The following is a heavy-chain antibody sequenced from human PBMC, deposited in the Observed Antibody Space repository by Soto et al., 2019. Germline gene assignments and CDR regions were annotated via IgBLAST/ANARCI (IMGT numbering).Heavy chain of an antibody. J-gene: IGHJ4*02. CDR1: GFTFSSYS. CDR2: ISSSSTI. CDR3: ARDSSTVVKGPGVCEY. Sequence: GGSLRLSCAASGFTFSSYSMNWVRQAPGKGLEWVSYISSSSTIYYADSVKGRFTISRDNAKSSLYLQMNSLRAEDTAVYYCARDSSTVVKGPGVCEYWGQGTLVTVSS. V-gene: IGHV3-48*01. D-gene: IGHD2-8*01.